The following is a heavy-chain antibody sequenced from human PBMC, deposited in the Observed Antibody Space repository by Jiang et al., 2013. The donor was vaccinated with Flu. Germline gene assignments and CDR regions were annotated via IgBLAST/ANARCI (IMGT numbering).Heavy chain of an antibody. Sequence: GSGLVKPSETLSLTCAVSGYSISSGYYWGWIRQPPGKGLEWIGSIYHSGSTYYNPSLKSRVTISVDTSKNQFSLKLSSVTAADTAVYYCARDLRSIAARPDGSDYWGQGTLVTVSS. D-gene: IGHD6-6*01. CDR2: IYHSGST. CDR3: ARDLRSIAARPDGSDY. CDR1: GYSISSGYY. J-gene: IGHJ4*02. V-gene: IGHV4-38-2*02.